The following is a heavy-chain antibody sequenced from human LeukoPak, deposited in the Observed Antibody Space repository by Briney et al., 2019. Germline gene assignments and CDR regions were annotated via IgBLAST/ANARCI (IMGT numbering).Heavy chain of an antibody. CDR2: ISYDGSNK. V-gene: IGHV3-30*03. Sequence: GGSLRLSCAASGFTFSSYGMHWVRQAPGKGLEWVAVISYDGSNKYYADSVKGRFTISRDNSKNTLYLQMNSLRAEDTAVYYCARNSYGYDYFDYWGQGTLVTVSS. CDR3: ARNSYGYDYFDY. D-gene: IGHD5-18*01. CDR1: GFTFSSYG. J-gene: IGHJ4*02.